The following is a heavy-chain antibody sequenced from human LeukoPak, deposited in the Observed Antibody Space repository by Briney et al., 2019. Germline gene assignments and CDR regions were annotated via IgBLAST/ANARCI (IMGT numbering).Heavy chain of an antibody. CDR1: GFTFSSYS. D-gene: IGHD6-13*01. V-gene: IGHV3-21*01. J-gene: IGHJ6*03. CDR2: ISSSSSYI. CDR3: ARDGSGAAAGLNYYYYYMDV. Sequence: GGSLRLSCAASGFTFSSYSMNWVRQAPGKGLEWVSSISSSSSYIYYADSVKGRFTISRDNAKNSLYLQMNSLRAEDTAVYYCARDGSGAAAGLNYYYYYMDVWGKGTTVTVSS.